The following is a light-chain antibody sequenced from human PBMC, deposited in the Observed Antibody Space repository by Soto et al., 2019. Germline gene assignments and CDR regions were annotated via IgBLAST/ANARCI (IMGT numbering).Light chain of an antibody. CDR3: QQLNTYPET. CDR1: QSISSY. Sequence: DIQITQSPSSLSVSVGDRVTITCRASQSISSYLNWYQQKPGKAPKLLIYAASSLQSGVPSRFSGSGSGTEFTLTISSLQPEDFATYYCQQLNTYPETFGQGTRWIS. J-gene: IGKJ1*01. V-gene: IGKV1-9*01. CDR2: AAS.